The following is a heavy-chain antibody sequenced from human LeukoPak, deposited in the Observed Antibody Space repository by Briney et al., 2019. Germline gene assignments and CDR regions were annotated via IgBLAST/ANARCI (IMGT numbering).Heavy chain of an antibody. Sequence: GGSLRLSCAVSGVTFSKYWMLWVRQAPGKGLESVSRINTDGTATTSADSVKGRFTVPRDNADNTMFLQMNSVRDEDTAVYYCATKQWLAPPPDSWGQGTPVTVSS. CDR3: ATKQWLAPPPDS. V-gene: IGHV3-74*01. J-gene: IGHJ4*02. CDR2: INTDGTAT. CDR1: GVTFSKYW. D-gene: IGHD6-19*01.